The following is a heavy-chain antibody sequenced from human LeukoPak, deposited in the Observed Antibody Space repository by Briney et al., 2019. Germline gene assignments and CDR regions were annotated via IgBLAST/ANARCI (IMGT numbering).Heavy chain of an antibody. J-gene: IGHJ4*02. CDR1: GFTLSDYN. Sequence: AGGSLRLSCAASGFTLSDYNMHWVRQVPGKGLEWISYISGTGNTIYYADSVKGRFTISRDNAKNSLYLQMNSLRAEDTAVCYCARQWELRSSGTIDYWGQGTLVTVSS. CDR2: ISGTGNTI. D-gene: IGHD1-26*01. V-gene: IGHV3-48*01. CDR3: ARQWELRSSGTIDY.